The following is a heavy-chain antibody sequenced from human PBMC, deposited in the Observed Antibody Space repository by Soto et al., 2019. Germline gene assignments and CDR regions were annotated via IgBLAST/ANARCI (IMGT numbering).Heavy chain of an antibody. CDR3: AKGGRQWLVTSDFNY. D-gene: IGHD6-19*01. CDR1: GFSFSTYG. V-gene: IGHV3-30*18. J-gene: IGHJ4*02. Sequence: GGSLRLSCAASGFSFSTYGMHWVRQAPGKGLEWVALISYDGRNKYYADSVKGRFTISRDSSKNTVSLEMTSLRAEDTAVYYCAKGGRQWLVTSDFNYWGQGALVTVSS. CDR2: ISYDGRNK.